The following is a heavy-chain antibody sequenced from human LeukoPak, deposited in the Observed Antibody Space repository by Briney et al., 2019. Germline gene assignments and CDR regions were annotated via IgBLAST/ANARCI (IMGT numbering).Heavy chain of an antibody. Sequence: SETLSLTCAVYGGSFSGYYWSWIRQPPGKGLEWIGEINHSGSTNYNPSLKSRVTISVDTSENQFSLKLSSVTAADTAVYYCASSFSRHSYGYRKWGQGTLVTVSS. D-gene: IGHD5-18*01. V-gene: IGHV4-34*01. CDR1: GGSFSGYY. CDR3: ASSFSRHSYGYRK. J-gene: IGHJ4*02. CDR2: INHSGST.